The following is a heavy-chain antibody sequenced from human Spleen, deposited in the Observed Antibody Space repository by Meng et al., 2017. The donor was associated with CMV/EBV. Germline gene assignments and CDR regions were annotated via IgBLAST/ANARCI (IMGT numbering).Heavy chain of an antibody. V-gene: IGHV3-23*01. Sequence: GGSLRLSCAASGFTFSSYAMSWVRQAPGKGLEWVSAISASGGTTFYADSVKGRFTISRDNSKNTLYLQMNSLRAEDTAVYYCARDLQQLGRYYYYGMDVWGQGTTVTVSS. CDR3: ARDLQQLGRYYYYGMDV. CDR2: ISASGGTT. CDR1: GFTFSSYA. D-gene: IGHD6-13*01. J-gene: IGHJ6*02.